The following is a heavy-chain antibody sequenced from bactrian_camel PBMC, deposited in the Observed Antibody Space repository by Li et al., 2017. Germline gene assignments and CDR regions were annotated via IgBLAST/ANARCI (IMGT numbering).Heavy chain of an antibody. Sequence: VQLVESGGGSVQAGGSLRLSCAASGDAYGSYSLAWFRQAPGKEREGVAGITERATRSFYTDSVKGRFTISRDNANNMLYLQMDNLKTEDTAVYYCDSGRHARRFRGRGTQVTVS. CDR1: GDAYGSYS. CDR2: ITERATRS. D-gene: IGHD4*01. J-gene: IGHJ4*01. CDR3: DSGRHARRF. V-gene: IGHV3S55*01.